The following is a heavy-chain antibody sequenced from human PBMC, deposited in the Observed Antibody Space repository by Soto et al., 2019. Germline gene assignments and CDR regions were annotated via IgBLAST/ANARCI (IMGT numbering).Heavy chain of an antibody. CDR3: ARDRGSWYDFWSGWPTLVDV. CDR2: ISANNGNT. CDR1: GYTFTSYG. D-gene: IGHD3-3*01. Sequence: ASVKVSCKASGYTFTSYGISWVRQAPGQGLEWMGWISANNGNTNYAQKLQGRVTMTTDTSTSTAYMELRSLRSDDTAVYYCARDRGSWYDFWSGWPTLVDVWGQGTTVTVSS. V-gene: IGHV1-18*01. J-gene: IGHJ6*02.